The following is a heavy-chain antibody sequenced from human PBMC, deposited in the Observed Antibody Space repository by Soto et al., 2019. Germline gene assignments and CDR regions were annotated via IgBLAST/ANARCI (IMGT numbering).Heavy chain of an antibody. V-gene: IGHV3-73*01. CDR1: GFTFSGSA. Sequence: PGGSLRLSCAASGFTFSGSAVHWVRQASGKGLEWVGRIRSKANNYATAYAAAVKGRFTISRDDSENTAYLEMNSLKSEDTAVYFCTRQDSARDAFDIWGQGTMVTVSS. CDR3: TRQDSARDAFDI. CDR2: IRSKANNYAT. J-gene: IGHJ3*02.